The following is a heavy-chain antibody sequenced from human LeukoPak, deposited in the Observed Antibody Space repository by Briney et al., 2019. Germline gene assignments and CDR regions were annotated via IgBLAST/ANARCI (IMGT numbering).Heavy chain of an antibody. CDR1: GYTFTSDG. CDR3: ARGRGLVVPTAIPVWFDP. V-gene: IGHV1-18*01. D-gene: IGHD2-2*02. CDR2: ISAYNGNT. J-gene: IGHJ5*02. Sequence: ASVKVSCKASGYTFTSDGISWVRQAPGQGLEWMGWISAYNGNTNYAQKFQGRVTMTTDTSTSTAYMELRSLRSDGTAIYYCARGRGLVVPTAIPVWFDPWGLGTLVTVSS.